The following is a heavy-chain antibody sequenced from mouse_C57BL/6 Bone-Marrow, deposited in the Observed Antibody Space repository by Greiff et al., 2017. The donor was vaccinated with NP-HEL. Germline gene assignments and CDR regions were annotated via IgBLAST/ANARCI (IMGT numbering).Heavy chain of an antibody. CDR1: GYSITSGYY. J-gene: IGHJ2*01. Sequence: EVQLQESGPGLVKPSQSLSLTCSVTGYSITSGYYWNWIRQFPGNKLEWMGYISYDGSNNYNPSLKNRISITRDTSKNQFFLKLNSVTTEDTATYYCARAHDGYYEAYYWGQGTTLTVSS. V-gene: IGHV3-6*01. CDR3: ARAHDGYYEAYY. D-gene: IGHD2-3*01. CDR2: ISYDGSN.